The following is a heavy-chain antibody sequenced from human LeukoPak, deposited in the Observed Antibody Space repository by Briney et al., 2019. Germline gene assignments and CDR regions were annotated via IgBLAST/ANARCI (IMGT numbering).Heavy chain of an antibody. J-gene: IGHJ4*02. Sequence: PGGSLRLSCAASGFTFSSYGMHWVRQAPGKGLEWVAVISYDGSNKYYADSVKGRFTISRDNSKNTLYLQMNSLRAEDTAVYYCARDQSAAAVDYWGQGTLVTVSS. CDR2: ISYDGSNK. V-gene: IGHV3-30*03. CDR3: ARDQSAAAVDY. D-gene: IGHD6-13*01. CDR1: GFTFSSYG.